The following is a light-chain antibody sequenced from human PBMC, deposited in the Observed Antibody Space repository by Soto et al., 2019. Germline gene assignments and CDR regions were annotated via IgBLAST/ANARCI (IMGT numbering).Light chain of an antibody. CDR2: GAS. CDR3: QQDSSWPLT. Sequence: EIVMTQSPATLSVSPGERVTLSCRASQDIRSSLAWYQQKPGQAPRLLIYGASIRATGVPATFSGSGSGTEFTLSISSLQSEHLGVYYCQQDSSWPLTFGGGTKVENK. J-gene: IGKJ4*01. CDR1: QDIRSS. V-gene: IGKV3-15*01.